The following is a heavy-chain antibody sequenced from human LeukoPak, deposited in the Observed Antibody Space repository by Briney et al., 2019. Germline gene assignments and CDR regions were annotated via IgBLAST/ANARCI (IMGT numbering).Heavy chain of an antibody. CDR3: ARDTRGYADF. CDR1: GGSCSGYY. D-gene: IGHD5-12*01. CDR2: INHSGST. J-gene: IGHJ4*02. Sequence: SETLSLTCAVYGGSCSGYYWSWIRQPPGKGLEWIGEINHSGSTNYNPSLKSRVTISVDTSKNQFSLKMASLTATDTAVYYCARDTRGYADFWGQGTLVTVSS. V-gene: IGHV4-34*01.